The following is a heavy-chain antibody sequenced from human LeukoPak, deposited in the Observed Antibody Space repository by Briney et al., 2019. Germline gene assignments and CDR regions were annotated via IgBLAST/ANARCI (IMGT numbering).Heavy chain of an antibody. Sequence: SETLSLTCTVSGGSVSSGSYYWSWIRQPPGKGLEWIGYIYYSGSTNYNPSLKSRVTISADTSKNQFSLKLSSVTAADTAVYYCARQSSSWYGAFDYWGQGTLVTVSS. CDR2: IYYSGST. V-gene: IGHV4-61*01. D-gene: IGHD6-13*01. CDR1: GGSVSSGSYY. J-gene: IGHJ4*02. CDR3: ARQSSSWYGAFDY.